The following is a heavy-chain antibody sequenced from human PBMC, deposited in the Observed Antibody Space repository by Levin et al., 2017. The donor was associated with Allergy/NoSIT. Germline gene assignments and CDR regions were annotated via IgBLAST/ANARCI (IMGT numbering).Heavy chain of an antibody. CDR1: GYSFTTYW. V-gene: IGHV5-51*01. Sequence: GGSLRLSCKGSGYSFTTYWIGWVRQMPGKGLEWMGIIYPGDSDTRYNPSFQGQVTISADKSISTAYLQWSSLKASDTAIYYCATHAPYSGNFAGSDYWGQGTLVTVSS. CDR3: ATHAPYSGNFAGSDY. D-gene: IGHD1-26*01. CDR2: IYPGDSDT. J-gene: IGHJ4*02.